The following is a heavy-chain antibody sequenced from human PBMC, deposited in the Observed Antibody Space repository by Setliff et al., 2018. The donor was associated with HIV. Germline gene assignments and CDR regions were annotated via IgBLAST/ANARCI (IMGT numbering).Heavy chain of an antibody. CDR2: ISPDDSDT. V-gene: IGHV5-51*01. Sequence: AGESLKISCKGSGYSFTNYWIGWVRQMPGKGLEWMGFISPDDSDTRYSPSFQGQVTISVDKSTSTAYLQWSSLKASDSAIYYCARHFGISSRSPFDPWGQGTLVTVSS. CDR1: GYSFTNYW. CDR3: ARHFGISSRSPFDP. J-gene: IGHJ5*02. D-gene: IGHD3-3*01.